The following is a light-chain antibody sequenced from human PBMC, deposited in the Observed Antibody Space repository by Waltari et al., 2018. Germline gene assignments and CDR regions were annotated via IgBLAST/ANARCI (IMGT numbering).Light chain of an antibody. CDR3: AAWDDSLNGYV. CDR1: SSNIGSNT. CDR2: SNN. Sequence: QSVLTQPPSASGTPGQRVTIPCSGSSSNIGSNTVNWYQQRPGTAPKLLIYSNNQRPSGVPDRFSGSKSGTSASLAISGLQSEDEADYYCAAWDDSLNGYVFGTGTKVTVL. V-gene: IGLV1-44*01. J-gene: IGLJ1*01.